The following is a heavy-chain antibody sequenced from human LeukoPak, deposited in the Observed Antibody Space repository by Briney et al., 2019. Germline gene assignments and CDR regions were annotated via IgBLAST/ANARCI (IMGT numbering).Heavy chain of an antibody. CDR2: IYYSGST. J-gene: IGHJ5*02. Sequence: PSETLSLTCTVSGGSISSSSYYWGWIRQPPGKGLEWIGSIYYSGSTYYNPSLKSRVTISVDTSKYQFSLKLSSVPAADTAVYYCARHDITTAGLDWFDPWGQGTLVTVSS. CDR1: GGSISSSSYY. V-gene: IGHV4-39*01. D-gene: IGHD1-20*01. CDR3: ARHDITTAGLDWFDP.